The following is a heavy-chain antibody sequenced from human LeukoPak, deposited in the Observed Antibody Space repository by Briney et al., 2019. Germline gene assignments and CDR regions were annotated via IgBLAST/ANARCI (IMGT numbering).Heavy chain of an antibody. CDR3: ARGFRYYGSGSYSHYFDY. D-gene: IGHD3-10*01. J-gene: IGHJ4*02. CDR2: INHSGST. V-gene: IGHV4-34*01. CDR1: GGSFSGYY. Sequence: SETLSLTCAVYGGSFSGYYWSWIRQPPGKGLEWIVEINHSGSTNYNPSLKSRVSIPVDTSKNQFSLKLSSVTAADTAVYYCARGFRYYGSGSYSHYFDYWGQGTLVTVSS.